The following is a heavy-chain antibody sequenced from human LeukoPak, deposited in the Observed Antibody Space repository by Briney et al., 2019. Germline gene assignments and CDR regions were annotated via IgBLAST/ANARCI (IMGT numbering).Heavy chain of an antibody. V-gene: IGHV3-23*01. CDR3: AKDLRVSSGYDRFDY. CDR2: ISGSGGST. J-gene: IGHJ4*02. D-gene: IGHD5-12*01. CDR1: GLTFSSYA. Sequence: GGSLRLSCAASGLTFSSYAMSWVRQAPGKGLEWVSAISGSGGSTYYADSVKGRFTISRDNSKNTLYLQMNSLRAEDTAVYYCAKDLRVSSGYDRFDYWGQGTLVTASS.